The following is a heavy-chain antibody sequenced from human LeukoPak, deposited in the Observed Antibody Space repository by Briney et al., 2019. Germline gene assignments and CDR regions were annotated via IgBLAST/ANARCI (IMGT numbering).Heavy chain of an antibody. D-gene: IGHD3-9*01. CDR2: IYYSGST. CDR1: GGSISSSSYY. J-gene: IGHJ4*02. CDR3: ARELRGTYDILTGYYRPGIDAFDI. Sequence: SETLSLTCTVSGGSISSSSYYWGWIRQPPGKGLEWIGSIYYSGSTNYNPSLKSRVTISVDTSKNQFSLKLSSVTAADTAVYYCARELRGTYDILTGYYRPGIDAFDIWGQGTLVTVSS. V-gene: IGHV4-39*07.